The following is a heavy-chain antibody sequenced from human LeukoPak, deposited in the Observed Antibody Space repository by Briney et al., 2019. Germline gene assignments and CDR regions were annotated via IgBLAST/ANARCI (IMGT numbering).Heavy chain of an antibody. CDR1: GGSFSGYY. V-gene: IGHV4-34*01. CDR2: INHSGST. D-gene: IGHD1-1*01. J-gene: IGHJ3*02. Sequence: SETLSLTCAVYGGSFSGYYWSWIRQPPGKGLEWIGEINHSGSTNYNPSLKSRVTISVDTSKNQFSLKLSSVTAADTAVYYCARETGPDDAFDIWGQGTMVTVSS. CDR3: ARETGPDDAFDI.